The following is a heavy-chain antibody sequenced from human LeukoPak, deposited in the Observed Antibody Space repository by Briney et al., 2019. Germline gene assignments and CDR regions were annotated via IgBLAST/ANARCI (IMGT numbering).Heavy chain of an antibody. V-gene: IGHV3-33*01. CDR3: ARHAIAARPTYNWFDP. Sequence: GGSLRLSCAASGFTFSSYGMHWVRQAPGKGLEWVAVIWYDGSNKYYADSVKGRFTISRDNSKNTLYLQMNSLRAEDTAVYYCARHAIAARPTYNWFDPWGQGTLVTVSS. CDR2: IWYDGSNK. D-gene: IGHD6-6*01. CDR1: GFTFSSYG. J-gene: IGHJ5*02.